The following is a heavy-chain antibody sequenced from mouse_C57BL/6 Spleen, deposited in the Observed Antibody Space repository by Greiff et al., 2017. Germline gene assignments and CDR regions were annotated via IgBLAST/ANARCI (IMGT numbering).Heavy chain of an antibody. V-gene: IGHV1-62-2*01. Sequence: VQLQQSGAELVKPGASVKLSCKASGYTFTEYTIHWVKQRSGQGLEWIGWFYPGSGSIKYNEKFKDKAIFTAYKSSSKVYMELSRLTAEDSAVYFCARHEGGLRRDYYAMDYWGQGTSVTVSS. CDR3: ARHEGGLRRDYYAMDY. CDR2: FYPGSGSI. CDR1: GYTFTEYT. J-gene: IGHJ4*01. D-gene: IGHD2-4*01.